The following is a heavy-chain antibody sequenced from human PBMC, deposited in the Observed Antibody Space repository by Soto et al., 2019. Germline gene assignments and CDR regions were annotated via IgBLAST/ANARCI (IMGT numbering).Heavy chain of an antibody. CDR1: GGSISSYY. CDR3: ATGGRDGYNYEDFFDY. V-gene: IGHV4-59*01. D-gene: IGHD5-12*01. CDR2: IYYSGST. J-gene: IGHJ4*02. Sequence: SETLSLTCTVSGGSISSYYWSWIRQPPGKGLEWIGYIYYSGSTNYNPSLKSRVTISVDTSKNQFSLKLSSVTAAEPAVYFCATGGRDGYNYEDFFDYWGQGTLVTVSS.